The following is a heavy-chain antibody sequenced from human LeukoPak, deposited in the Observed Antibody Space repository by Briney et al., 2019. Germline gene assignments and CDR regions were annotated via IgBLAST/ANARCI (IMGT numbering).Heavy chain of an antibody. J-gene: IGHJ3*02. CDR1: GFTFSTFSSYV. D-gene: IGHD1-1*01. CDR3: ARESGNDYGEGFDI. CDR2: ISDSGGNT. V-gene: IGHV3-23*01. Sequence: PGGSLRLSCAASGFTFSTFSSYVMSWVRQAPGKGLQGVSSISDSGGNTYYADSVKGRFTISRDNSKNTLYLQMSSLRAEDSAIYYCARESGNDYGEGFDIWGQGTMVTVSS.